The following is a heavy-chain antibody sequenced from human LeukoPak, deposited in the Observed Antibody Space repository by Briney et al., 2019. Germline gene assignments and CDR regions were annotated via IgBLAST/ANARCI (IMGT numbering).Heavy chain of an antibody. J-gene: IGHJ4*02. V-gene: IGHV3-23*01. CDR1: GFTFSTYA. CDR2: ISRVDDST. Sequence: PGGSLRLSCTASGFTFSTYAMTWVRLAPGKGLGWVSAISRVDDSTYYAHSVKGRFTISRDNSKNTVYLQMSSLRAEDTAVYYCAKPRSIYNSFPYDSWGRGTLVTVSS. CDR3: AKPRSIYNSFPYDS. D-gene: IGHD6-6*01.